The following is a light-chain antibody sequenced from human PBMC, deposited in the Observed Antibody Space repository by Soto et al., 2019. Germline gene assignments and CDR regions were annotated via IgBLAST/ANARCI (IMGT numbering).Light chain of an antibody. Sequence: QSALTQPPSASGSPGQSVTISCTGTSSDVGRYNYVSWYQQYPGKAPKLIIYEVSKRPSGVPDRFSGSKSGNTASLTVSGLQAEAEADYYCSSYAGSNSFVFGPVTKVTVL. J-gene: IGLJ1*01. CDR1: SSDVGRYNY. V-gene: IGLV2-8*01. CDR2: EVS. CDR3: SSYAGSNSFV.